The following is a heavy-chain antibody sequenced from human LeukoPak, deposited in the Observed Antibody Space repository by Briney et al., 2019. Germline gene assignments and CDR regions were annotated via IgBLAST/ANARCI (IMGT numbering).Heavy chain of an antibody. Sequence: PGGSLRLSCAASGFTFNSYEMNWVRQAPGKGLEWVSYISDTGATIYYADPVKGRFTVSRDNAKNSLYLQMNSLRAEDTAIYYCATFYDSSGRDYWGQGTLVTVSS. V-gene: IGHV3-48*03. CDR2: ISDTGATI. D-gene: IGHD3-22*01. J-gene: IGHJ4*02. CDR3: ATFYDSSGRDY. CDR1: GFTFNSYE.